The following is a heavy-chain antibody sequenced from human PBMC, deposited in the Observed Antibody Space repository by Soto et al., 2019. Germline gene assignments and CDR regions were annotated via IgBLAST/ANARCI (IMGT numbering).Heavy chain of an antibody. J-gene: IGHJ4*02. V-gene: IGHV3-48*01. CDR2: ITRNSGTP. Sequence: GSLRLSCTASGFTFSDFSMNWVRHVPGKGLEWVSYITRNSGTPYYADSVRGRFTISRDNVRNALYLQMNSLRAEDTAVYYCARDLDYAFDYWGQGTLVTVSS. D-gene: IGHD4-17*01. CDR1: GFTFSDFS. CDR3: ARDLDYAFDY.